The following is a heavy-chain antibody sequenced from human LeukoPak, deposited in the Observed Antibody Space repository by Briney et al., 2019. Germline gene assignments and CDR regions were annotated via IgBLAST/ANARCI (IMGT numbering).Heavy chain of an antibody. CDR2: IYYSGST. CDR1: GGSIGSASYY. Sequence: SETLSLTCTVSGGSIGSASYYWSWIRQPPGKGLEWIGYIYYSGSTNYNPSLKSRVTISLDTSKNQFSLKLSSVTAADTAVYYCARGTTVVTPDAFDIWGQGTMVTVSS. CDR3: ARGTTVVTPDAFDI. D-gene: IGHD4-23*01. V-gene: IGHV4-61*01. J-gene: IGHJ3*02.